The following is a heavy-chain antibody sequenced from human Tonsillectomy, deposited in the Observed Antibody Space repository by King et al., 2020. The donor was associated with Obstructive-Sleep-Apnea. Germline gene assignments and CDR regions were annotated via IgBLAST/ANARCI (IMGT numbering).Heavy chain of an antibody. CDR3: AGVGGDCSGDCYSVGYFDY. D-gene: IGHD2-21*02. Sequence: VQLVESGGGVVQPGRSLRLSCAASGFTFSSYGMHWVRQAPGKGLEWVAVIWYDGSNKYYIDSVKGRFTISRDNSKNTLDLQMNRLRAEDTAVYYCAGVGGDCSGDCYSVGYFDYWGQGTLVTVSS. CDR1: GFTFSSYG. CDR2: IWYDGSNK. J-gene: IGHJ4*02. V-gene: IGHV3-33*01.